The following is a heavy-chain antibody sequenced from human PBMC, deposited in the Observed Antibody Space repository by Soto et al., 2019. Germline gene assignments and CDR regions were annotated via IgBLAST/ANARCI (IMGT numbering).Heavy chain of an antibody. CDR1: GYTLTSYA. Sequence: SVKVPCKASGYTLTSYAMHWVSQAPGQMLECIGWINTGNGKTKYSPKCQGRVTITRDTSGSTAYMELSSLRSEDTAVYYCARARGRASSGPYYFDYWGQGTLVTVSS. J-gene: IGHJ4*02. CDR2: INTGNGKT. D-gene: IGHD6-19*01. CDR3: ARARGRASSGPYYFDY. V-gene: IGHV1-3*04.